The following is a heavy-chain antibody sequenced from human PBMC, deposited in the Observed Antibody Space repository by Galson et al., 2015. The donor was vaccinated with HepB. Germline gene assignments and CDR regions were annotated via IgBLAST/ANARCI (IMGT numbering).Heavy chain of an antibody. Sequence: TLSLTCTVSGGSINYYYWSWIRQSPGRGLEWLGYISDSGNTNYQPSLKSRVTITLDTSKNQFALRLNSVTAADTAVYYFARQSREYSSGWYLGSFNYMDVWGKGSTVTVSS. CDR1: GGSINYYY. V-gene: IGHV4-59*01. CDR2: ISDSGNT. CDR3: ARQSREYSSGWYLGSFNYMDV. J-gene: IGHJ6*03. D-gene: IGHD6-19*01.